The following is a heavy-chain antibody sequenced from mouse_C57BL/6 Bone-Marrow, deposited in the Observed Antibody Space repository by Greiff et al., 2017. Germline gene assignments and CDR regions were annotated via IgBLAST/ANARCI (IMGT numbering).Heavy chain of an antibody. D-gene: IGHD2-3*01. V-gene: IGHV1-81*01. J-gene: IGHJ2*01. CDR3: ARAGYFYFDY. CDR2: IYPRSGNT. Sequence: QVHVKQSGAELARPGASVKLSCKASGYTFTSYGISWVKQRTGQGLEWIGEIYPRSGNTYYNEKFKGKATLTADKSSSTAYMELRSLTSEDSAVYFCARAGYFYFDYWGQGTTLTVSS. CDR1: GYTFTSYG.